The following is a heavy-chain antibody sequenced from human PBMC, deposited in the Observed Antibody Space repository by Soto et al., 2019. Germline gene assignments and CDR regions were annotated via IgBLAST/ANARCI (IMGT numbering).Heavy chain of an antibody. CDR3: ARGTQLWLDY. J-gene: IGHJ4*02. CDR1: GFTFSSYG. Sequence: QVQLVESGGGVVQPGRSLRLSCAASGFTFSSYGMHWVRQAPGKGLEWVAVIWYDGSNKYYADSVKGRFTISRDNSKNTLYLQMNSLRAEDTAEYYCARGTQLWLDYWGQGTLVTVSS. D-gene: IGHD5-18*01. V-gene: IGHV3-33*01. CDR2: IWYDGSNK.